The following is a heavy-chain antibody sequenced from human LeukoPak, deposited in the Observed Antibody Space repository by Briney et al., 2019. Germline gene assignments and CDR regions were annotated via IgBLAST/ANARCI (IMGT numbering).Heavy chain of an antibody. Sequence: GESLGISCKGSGYTFTSYWISWVRQMPGKGLEWMGKIDPSDSYTSYSPSFQGHVTISADKSISAALLQWSSLKASDTAMYHCARHSHYDFWSGYLDYWGQGTLVTVSS. J-gene: IGHJ4*02. V-gene: IGHV5-10-1*01. CDR3: ARHSHYDFWSGYLDY. CDR2: IDPSDSYT. D-gene: IGHD3-3*01. CDR1: GYTFTSYW.